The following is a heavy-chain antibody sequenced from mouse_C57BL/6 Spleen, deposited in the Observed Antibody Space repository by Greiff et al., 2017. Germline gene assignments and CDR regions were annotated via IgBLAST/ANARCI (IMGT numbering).Heavy chain of an antibody. Sequence: VQLQQSGGDLVKPGGSLKLSCAASGFTFSSYGMSWVRQTPDKRLEWVATISSGGSYTYYPDSVKGRFTIARDNAKNTLYLQMSSLKAEDTAMYYCAREGYYGGYAMDYWGQGTSVTVSS. V-gene: IGHV5-6*01. CDR1: GFTFSSYG. D-gene: IGHD1-1*01. CDR2: ISSGGSYT. CDR3: AREGYYGGYAMDY. J-gene: IGHJ4*01.